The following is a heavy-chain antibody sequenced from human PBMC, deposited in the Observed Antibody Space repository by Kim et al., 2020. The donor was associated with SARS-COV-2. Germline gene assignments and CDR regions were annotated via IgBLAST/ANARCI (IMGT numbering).Heavy chain of an antibody. D-gene: IGHD3-3*01. Sequence: GGSLRLSCAASGFTFSSYSMNWVRQAPGKGLEWVSSISGSSSYIYYADSVKGRFTISRDNAKNSLYLQMNSLRAEDTAVYYCARTVLINYDFWSGYYNDPGYWGQGTLVTVSS. CDR2: ISGSSSYI. CDR3: ARTVLINYDFWSGYYNDPGY. V-gene: IGHV3-21*01. J-gene: IGHJ4*02. CDR1: GFTFSSYS.